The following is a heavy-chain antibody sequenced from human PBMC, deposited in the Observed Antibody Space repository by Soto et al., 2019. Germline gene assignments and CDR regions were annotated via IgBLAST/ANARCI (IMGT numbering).Heavy chain of an antibody. CDR2: IRLSGNT. Sequence: NPGETLCLTCAVSGGSITNNDWWTWVRQPPEMGLEGVGDIRLSGNTNYNPSLEGRAAISRDKSRNQFSLILNCVTAADTAVYYCDSRGSSGPFWGEGTLFTVSS. D-gene: IGHD3-22*01. V-gene: IGHV4-4*02. CDR1: GGSITNNDW. J-gene: IGHJ1*01. CDR3: DSRGSSGPF.